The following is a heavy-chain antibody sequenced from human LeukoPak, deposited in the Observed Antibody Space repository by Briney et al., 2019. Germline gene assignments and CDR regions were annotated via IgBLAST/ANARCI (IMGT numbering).Heavy chain of an antibody. Sequence: GGPLRLSCPPSGFTFSDYTMSWIRQAQGRGLEGVSYISSSGSTIYYADSVKGRFTISRDNAKNSLYLQMNSLRAEDTAFYYCARGLMGGYPYFENWGQGTLVTVSS. D-gene: IGHD3-22*01. CDR2: ISSSGSTI. CDR3: ARGLMGGYPYFEN. J-gene: IGHJ4*02. V-gene: IGHV3-11*01. CDR1: GFTFSDYT.